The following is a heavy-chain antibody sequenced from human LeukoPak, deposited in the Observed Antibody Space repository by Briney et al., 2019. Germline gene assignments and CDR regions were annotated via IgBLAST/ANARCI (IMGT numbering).Heavy chain of an antibody. V-gene: IGHV3-21*01. Sequence: GGSLRLSCAASGFTFTNYAMSWVRQAPGKGLEWVSSISSSSSYIYYADSVKGRFTISRDNAKNSLYLQMNSLRAEDTAAYYCARGRTYDYVWGSYRWYSFDYWGQGTLVTVSS. D-gene: IGHD3-16*02. J-gene: IGHJ4*02. CDR3: ARGRTYDYVWGSYRWYSFDY. CDR1: GFTFTNYA. CDR2: ISSSSSYI.